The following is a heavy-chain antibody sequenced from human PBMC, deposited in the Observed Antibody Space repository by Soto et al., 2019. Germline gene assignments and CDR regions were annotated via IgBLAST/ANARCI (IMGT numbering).Heavy chain of an antibody. CDR2: IYQTGTI. J-gene: IGHJ5*02. D-gene: IGHD3-3*01. CDR1: GDSIKNNW. Sequence: TLSLTCAVSGDSIKNNWWSWVRQPPGKGLEWIGAIYQTGTINSNPDLGSRVTISVDKSKNQLSLRVGSVTAADTAVYYGVRGNDNYYFCNKWSLDPWGQGTLFTVSS. CDR3: VRGNDNYYFCNKWSLDP. V-gene: IGHV4-4*02.